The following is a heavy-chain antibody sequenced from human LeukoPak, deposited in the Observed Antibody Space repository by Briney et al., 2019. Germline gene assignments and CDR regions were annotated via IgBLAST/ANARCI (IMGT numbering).Heavy chain of an antibody. Sequence: ASVKVSCKASGYIFTRYGISWVRQAPGQGLEWMGWISPYNANTKYAQKFQGRVTMTTDTSTSTAYMELRSLRSDDTAMYYCSREGEGEDGTGHHNWYFDLWGRGTLVTVSS. V-gene: IGHV1-18*01. J-gene: IGHJ2*01. CDR3: SREGEGEDGTGHHNWYFDL. CDR1: GYIFTRYG. CDR2: ISPYNANT. D-gene: IGHD2-8*02.